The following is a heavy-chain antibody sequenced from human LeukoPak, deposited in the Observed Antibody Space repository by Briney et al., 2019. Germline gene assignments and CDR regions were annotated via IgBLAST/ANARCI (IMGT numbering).Heavy chain of an antibody. Sequence: PGGSLRLSCAGSGFTFSRDAMNWVRQAPWKGLEWVSSINSRSTHTAYADSAKGRFTISRDNGNNSVFLQMNSLGVDDTAIYFCARGGGSYSYWGQGVRVTVSS. CDR2: INSRSTHT. D-gene: IGHD1-26*01. V-gene: IGHV3-21*01. CDR3: ARGGGSYSY. J-gene: IGHJ4*02. CDR1: GFTFSRDA.